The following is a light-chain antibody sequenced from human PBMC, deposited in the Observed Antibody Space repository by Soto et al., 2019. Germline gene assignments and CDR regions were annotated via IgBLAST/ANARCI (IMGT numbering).Light chain of an antibody. CDR3: CSFACSNYWG. V-gene: IGLV2-23*01. CDR1: SSDVGTYDL. CDR2: EAT. Sequence: QSALTQPASVSGSPGQSITISCTGSSSDVGTYDLVSWYQHHPGAAPKLMIYEATRRPSGISNRFSGSKSGNTAFLTISGLQAEDEAESYCCSFACSNYWGFGGGTKLTVL. J-gene: IGLJ3*02.